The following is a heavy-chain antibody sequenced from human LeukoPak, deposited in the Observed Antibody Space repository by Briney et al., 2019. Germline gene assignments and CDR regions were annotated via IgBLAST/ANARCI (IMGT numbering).Heavy chain of an antibody. CDR2: ISYDGSNK. CDR3: ARGTYQLSPTWFDP. D-gene: IGHD2-2*01. CDR1: GFTFSSYA. Sequence: PGRSLRLSCAASGFTFSSYAMHWVRQAPGKGLEWVAVISYDGSNKYYADSVKGRFTISRDNSKNTLYLQMNSLRAEDTAVYYCARGTYQLSPTWFDPWGQGTLVTVSS. V-gene: IGHV3-30*04. J-gene: IGHJ5*02.